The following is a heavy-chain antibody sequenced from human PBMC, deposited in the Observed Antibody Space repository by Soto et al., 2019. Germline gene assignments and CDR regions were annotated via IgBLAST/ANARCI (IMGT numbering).Heavy chain of an antibody. D-gene: IGHD2-15*01. V-gene: IGHV1-69*01. CDR1: GVTFSTSG. Sequence: QVPLVQSGAEVKKPGSSLKVSCKTSGVTFSTSGISWVRQGPGQGLEWMGGIIPLFGTPKYARKFQGRVSITADDSATTRYLDWSGLSSDDTAIYDCARVSPSICGGGSCYLLDSYYDSWGQGAQVVVSS. CDR3: ARVSPSICGGGSCYLLDSYYDS. CDR2: IIPLFGTP. J-gene: IGHJ5*01.